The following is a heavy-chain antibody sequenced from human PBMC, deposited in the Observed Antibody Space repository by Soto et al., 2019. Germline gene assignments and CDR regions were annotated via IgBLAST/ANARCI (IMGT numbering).Heavy chain of an antibody. CDR1: GGSISSGPYS. CDR2: IYYSGIT. V-gene: IGHV4-61*01. D-gene: IGHD2-8*02. CDR3: ARGGGVYYFDY. J-gene: IGHJ4*02. Sequence: SETLSLTCTVSGGSISSGPYSWGWIRQPPGEGLEWIGYIYYSGITDYNPSLKSRVTISVDTSKSQFSLKLSSVTAADTAVYYCARGGGVYYFDYWGQGTLVTVSS.